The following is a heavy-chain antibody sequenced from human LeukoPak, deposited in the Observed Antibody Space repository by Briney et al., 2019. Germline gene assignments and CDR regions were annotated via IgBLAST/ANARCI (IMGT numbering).Heavy chain of an antibody. CDR1: GFTFSSYS. Sequence: PGGSLRLSCAASGFTFSSYSMNWVRQAPGKGLEWVAVISYDGSNKYYVDSVKGRFTISRDNSKDTLRLQMNSLRSEDTALYYCVRDRSSDPVVTLEGLGDAFDIWGQGTLVTVSS. CDR3: VRDRSSDPVVTLEGLGDAFDI. CDR2: ISYDGSNK. J-gene: IGHJ3*02. D-gene: IGHD4-23*01. V-gene: IGHV3-30*03.